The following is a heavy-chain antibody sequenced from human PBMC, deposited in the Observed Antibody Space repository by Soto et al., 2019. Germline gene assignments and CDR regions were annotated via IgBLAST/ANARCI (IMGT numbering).Heavy chain of an antibody. CDR1: GFTFSSIW. Sequence: GGSLRLSCAASGFTFSSIWMSWLDQAAGKGLEWVANIKQDGSGKYYVDTVKGRFTISRDNAKSSLYLQMNSLRAEDTAVYYCARDQRNFDYWGQGTLVTVSS. CDR2: IKQDGSGK. CDR3: ARDQRNFDY. V-gene: IGHV3-7*03. J-gene: IGHJ4*02.